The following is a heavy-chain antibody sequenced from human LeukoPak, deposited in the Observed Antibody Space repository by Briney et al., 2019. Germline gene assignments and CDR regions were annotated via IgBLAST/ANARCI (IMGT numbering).Heavy chain of an antibody. CDR2: IWYDGSNK. Sequence: GGSLRLSCAASGFTFSSYAMSWVRQAPGKGLEWVAVIWYDGSNKYYADSVKGRFTISRDNSKNTLYLQMNSLRAEDTAVYYCARDRGGVVVPAAILDYWGQGTLVTVSS. D-gene: IGHD2-2*01. V-gene: IGHV3-33*08. CDR3: ARDRGGVVVPAAILDY. J-gene: IGHJ4*02. CDR1: GFTFSSYA.